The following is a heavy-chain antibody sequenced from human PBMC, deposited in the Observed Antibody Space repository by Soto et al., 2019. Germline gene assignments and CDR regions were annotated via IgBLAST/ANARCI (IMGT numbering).Heavy chain of an antibody. J-gene: IGHJ4*02. D-gene: IGHD6-13*01. Sequence: QVQLVQSGAEVKKPGSSVRVSCKASGGTFSTYAFSWVRQAPRQGLEWMGGIIPIFGTANYAQKFQGRVTITADDSPSRFYRELSSLIAEDTAVYYCARWAGSNWYGPFDCLGQGTLVAVSS. V-gene: IGHV1-69*12. CDR3: ARWAGSNWYGPFDC. CDR2: IIPIFGTA. CDR1: GGTFSTYA.